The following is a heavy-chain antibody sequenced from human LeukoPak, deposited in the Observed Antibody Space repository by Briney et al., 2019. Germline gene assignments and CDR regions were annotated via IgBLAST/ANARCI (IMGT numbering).Heavy chain of an antibody. CDR2: IWFDGTKK. J-gene: IGHJ4*02. D-gene: IGHD3-10*01. Sequence: PGRSLRLSCAASGFXFSIYGIHWVRQAPGKGLEWVALIWFDGTKKYYADSVKGRFTISRDNSKNTLYLQMNSLRAEDTAVYYCAREEATTVRGVSDYWGQGTLVTVSS. CDR3: AREEATTVRGVSDY. V-gene: IGHV3-33*01. CDR1: GFXFSIYG.